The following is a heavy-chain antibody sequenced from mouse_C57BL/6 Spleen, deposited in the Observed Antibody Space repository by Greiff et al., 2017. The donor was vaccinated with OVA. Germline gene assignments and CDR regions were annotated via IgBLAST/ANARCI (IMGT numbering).Heavy chain of an antibody. J-gene: IGHJ1*03. D-gene: IGHD2-5*01. CDR3: ARRKAYYSNYWYFDV. V-gene: IGHV1-69*01. CDR1: GYTFTSYW. CDR2: IDPSDSYT. Sequence: QVQLQQPGAELVMPGASVKLSCKASGYTFTSYWMHWVKQRPGQGLEWIGEIDPSDSYTNYNQKFKGKSTVTVDKSSSTAYMQLSSLTSEDSAVYYCARRKAYYSNYWYFDVWGTGTTVTVSS.